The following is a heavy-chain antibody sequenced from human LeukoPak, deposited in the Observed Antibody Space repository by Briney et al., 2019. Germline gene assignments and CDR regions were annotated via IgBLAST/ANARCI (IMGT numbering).Heavy chain of an antibody. CDR3: ASLWVRRGV. CDR2: ISYDGSNK. D-gene: IGHD3-16*01. J-gene: IGHJ4*02. Sequence: GRSLRLSCAASGFTFSSYAMHWVRQAPGKGLEWVAVISYDGSNKYYADSVKGRFTISRDNSKNTLYLQMNSLRAEDTAVYYCASLWVRRGVWGQGTLVTVSS. CDR1: GFTFSSYA. V-gene: IGHV3-30*14.